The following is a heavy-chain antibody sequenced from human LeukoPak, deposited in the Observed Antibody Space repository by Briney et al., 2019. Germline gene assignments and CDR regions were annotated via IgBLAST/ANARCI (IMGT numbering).Heavy chain of an antibody. CDR2: ISSSGSTI. D-gene: IGHD3-10*01. CDR1: GFTFSDYY. J-gene: IGHJ6*03. V-gene: IGHV3-11*04. Sequence: GGSLRLSCAASGFTFSDYYMSWIRQAPGKGLEWVSYISSSGSTIYYADSVKGRFTISRDNAKNSLYLQMNSLRAEDTAVYYCARDSRRGSYYYYMDVWGKGTMVTVSS. CDR3: ARDSRRGSYYYYMDV.